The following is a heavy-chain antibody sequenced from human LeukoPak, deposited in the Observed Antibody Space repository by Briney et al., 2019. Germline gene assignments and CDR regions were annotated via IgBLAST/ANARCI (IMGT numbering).Heavy chain of an antibody. CDR1: GFTFSSYG. D-gene: IGHD1-14*01. CDR3: ARTPDTWYFDY. Sequence: GGSLRLSCAASGFTFSSYGMHWVRQAPGKGLEWVSGIRGSGDSTYYADSVRGRFTISRDNSKSTLYLQMNSLRAEDTAVYYCARTPDTWYFDYWGQGTLVTVSS. CDR2: IRGSGDST. J-gene: IGHJ4*02. V-gene: IGHV3-23*01.